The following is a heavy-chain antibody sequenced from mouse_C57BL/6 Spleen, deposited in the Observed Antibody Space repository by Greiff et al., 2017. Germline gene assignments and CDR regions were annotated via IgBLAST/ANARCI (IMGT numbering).Heavy chain of an antibody. J-gene: IGHJ3*01. CDR3: AREGGYDSAWFAY. Sequence: IHVKQSGPELVKPGASVKISCKASGYSFTDYNMNWVKQSNGKSLEWIGVINPNYGTTSYNQKFKGKATLTVDQSSSTAYMQLNSLTSEDSAVYYCAREGGYDSAWFAYWGQGTLVTVSA. V-gene: IGHV1-39*01. D-gene: IGHD2-2*01. CDR2: INPNYGTT. CDR1: GYSFTDYN.